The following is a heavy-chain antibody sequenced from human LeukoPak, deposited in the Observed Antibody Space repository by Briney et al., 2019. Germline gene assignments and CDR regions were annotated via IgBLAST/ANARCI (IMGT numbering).Heavy chain of an antibody. V-gene: IGHV4-4*07. CDR2: IYTSGST. J-gene: IGHJ6*03. CDR1: GGSISSYY. Sequence: ASETLSLTCTVSGGSISSYYWSWIRQPAGKGLEWIGRIYTSGSTNYNPSLESRVTMSVDTSKNQFSLKLNSVTAADTAVYYCAREGAVPAASLGVAYYYYYYMDVWGKGTTVTVSS. CDR3: AREGAVPAASLGVAYYYYYYMDV. D-gene: IGHD2-2*01.